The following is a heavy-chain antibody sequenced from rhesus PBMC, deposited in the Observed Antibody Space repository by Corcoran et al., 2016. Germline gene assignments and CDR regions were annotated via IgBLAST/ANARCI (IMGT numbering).Heavy chain of an antibody. Sequence: QVQLQESGPGLVKPSETLSLTCAVSGYSISSGYGWSWIRQPPGKGLEWIGYIGGSSSSTHYNPSLKSRVTILKDTSKDQFSLKLSSVTAADTAVYYCARALAGTTDYWGQGVLVTVSS. D-gene: IGHD1-14*01. CDR2: IGGSSSST. CDR3: ARALAGTTDY. CDR1: GYSISSGYG. J-gene: IGHJ4*01. V-gene: IGHV4-127*01.